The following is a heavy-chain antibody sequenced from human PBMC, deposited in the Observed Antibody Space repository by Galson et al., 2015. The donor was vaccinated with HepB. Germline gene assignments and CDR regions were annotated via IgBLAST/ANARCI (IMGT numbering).Heavy chain of an antibody. V-gene: IGHV3-72*01. CDR2: SRNKAKGYST. J-gene: IGHJ4*02. D-gene: IGHD4-23*01. Sequence: SLRLSCAVSGFTFSDHYVDWVRQAPGKGLGWVGRSRNKAKGYSTAYAASVKGRFTVSRDGSKNSVFLQMNSLRSEDTAVYYCARSEVTTVVTDFDSWGQGTLVTVSS. CDR3: ARSEVTTVVTDFDS. CDR1: GFTFSDHY.